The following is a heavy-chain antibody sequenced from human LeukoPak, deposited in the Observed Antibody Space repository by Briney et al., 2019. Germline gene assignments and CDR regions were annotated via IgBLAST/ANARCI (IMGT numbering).Heavy chain of an antibody. J-gene: IGHJ4*02. CDR1: GGTFSSYA. D-gene: IGHD6-13*01. CDR2: IIPIFGTA. CDR3: ARERPPGDSSSWYLEGYFYI. V-gene: IGHV1-69*05. Sequence: GASVKVSCKASGGTFSSYAITWVRQAPGQGLEWMGRIIPIFGTANYAQKFQGRVTITTDESTSTAYMELSTLRSDDTAVYYCARERPPGDSSSWYLEGYFYIWGPGTLVTVSS.